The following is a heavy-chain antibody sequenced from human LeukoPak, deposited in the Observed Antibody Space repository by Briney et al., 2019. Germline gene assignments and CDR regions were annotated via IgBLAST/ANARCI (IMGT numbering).Heavy chain of an antibody. V-gene: IGHV1-46*01. D-gene: IGHD3-9*01. J-gene: IGHJ3*02. CDR2: INPSGGST. CDR3: ARGGFNYNILTGGFDI. Sequence: ASVKVSCKASGYTFTSYYIHWVRQAPGQGLEWMGIINPSGGSTNYAQKFQGRVTMTRDTSTSTVYMDLSSLRSEDTAVYYCARGGFNYNILTGGFDIWGQGTMVTVSS. CDR1: GYTFTSYY.